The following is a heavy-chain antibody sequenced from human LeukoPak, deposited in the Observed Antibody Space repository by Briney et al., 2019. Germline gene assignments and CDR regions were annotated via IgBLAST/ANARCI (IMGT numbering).Heavy chain of an antibody. CDR3: TTLDTYYYGSGSYYGNDY. CDR2: LKSKTDGGTT. CDR1: GFTFSNAW. Sequence: GGSLRLSCAASGFTFSNAWMNWVRQAPGKGLEWVGRLKSKTDGGTTDYAAPVKGGFTFSRDDSKNTLYLQMNSLKTEDTAVYYCTTLDTYYYGSGSYYGNDYWGQGTLVTVSS. D-gene: IGHD3-10*01. J-gene: IGHJ4*02. V-gene: IGHV3-15*07.